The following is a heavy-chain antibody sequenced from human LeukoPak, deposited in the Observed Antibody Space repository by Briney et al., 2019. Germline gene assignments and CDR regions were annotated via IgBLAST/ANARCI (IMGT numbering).Heavy chain of an antibody. CDR1: GGSFSGYY. CDR2: INHSGST. D-gene: IGHD3-10*01. CDR3: ARRLQFRAFDY. Sequence: SETLSLTCAAYGGSFSGYYWSWIRQPPGKGLEWIGEINHSGSTNYNPSLKSRVTISVDTSKNQFSLKLSSVTAADTAVYYCARRLQFRAFDYWGQGTLVTVSS. V-gene: IGHV4-34*01. J-gene: IGHJ4*02.